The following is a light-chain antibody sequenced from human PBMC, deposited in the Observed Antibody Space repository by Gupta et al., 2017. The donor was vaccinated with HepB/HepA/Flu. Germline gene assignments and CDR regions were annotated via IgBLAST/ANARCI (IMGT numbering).Light chain of an antibody. J-gene: IGLJ3*02. Sequence: QSALTQPASLSGSPGQSITISCTGTSSDVGGYNYVSWYQQHPGKAPKLMIYDVSNRPSEVSNRFSGSKSGNTASLTISGLQAEDEADYYCSSYTSSSTWVFGGGTKLTVL. CDR1: SSDVGGYNY. CDR2: DVS. CDR3: SSYTSSSTWV. V-gene: IGLV2-14*01.